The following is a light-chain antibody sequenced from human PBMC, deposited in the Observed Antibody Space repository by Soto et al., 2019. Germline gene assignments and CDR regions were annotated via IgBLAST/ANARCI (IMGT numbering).Light chain of an antibody. CDR3: QQYGISLFT. CDR1: QSVSSRY. V-gene: IGKV3-20*01. Sequence: EIVLTQYPGTLSLSPGERATRSCRASQSVSSRYLAWYQQKPGQAPRLLIYGASSRPAGIPDRFSGSGSGTHFILTLSRLEPEDFAVYYCQQYGISLFTFGQGTPLESK. J-gene: IGKJ5*01. CDR2: GAS.